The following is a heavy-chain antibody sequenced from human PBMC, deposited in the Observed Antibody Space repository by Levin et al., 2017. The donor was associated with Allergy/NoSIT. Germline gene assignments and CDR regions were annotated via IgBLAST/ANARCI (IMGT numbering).Heavy chain of an antibody. CDR2: IRSEAHGGTS. Sequence: GGSLRLSCSASGFNFADYATSWFRQPPGKGLEWVGFIRSEAHGGTSEFASSVKGRFTFSRDESKCIAYLQMNSLKTEDTAVYYCSRPIAVAYMHFDPWGQGTLVTVSS. V-gene: IGHV3-49*03. CDR3: SRPIAVAYMHFDP. CDR1: GFNFADYA. J-gene: IGHJ5*02. D-gene: IGHD6-19*01.